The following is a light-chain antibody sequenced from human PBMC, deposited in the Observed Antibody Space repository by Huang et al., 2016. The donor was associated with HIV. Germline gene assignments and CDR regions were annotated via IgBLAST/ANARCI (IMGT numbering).Light chain of an antibody. J-gene: IGKJ1*01. Sequence: DIQMTQSPSSLSASIGDRVTIACRANQSIGTYLNWYQQRPGMAPNLLSYGTSNLQSGAPSRISGSGSGTYFSLTITSLQPGDFATYYCQQSYATPRTFGQGTKVEI. CDR1: QSIGTY. CDR2: GTS. CDR3: QQSYATPRT. V-gene: IGKV1-39*01.